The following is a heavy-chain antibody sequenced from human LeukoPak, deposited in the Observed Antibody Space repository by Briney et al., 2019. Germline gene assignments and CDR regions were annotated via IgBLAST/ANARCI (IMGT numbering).Heavy chain of an antibody. V-gene: IGHV3-7*01. CDR3: AELGITMIGGV. CDR1: GFTFSSYG. D-gene: IGHD3-10*02. CDR2: INQDGSSK. Sequence: GSLRLSCAASGFTFSSYGMSWVRQAPGKGLEWVANINQDGSSKYYEDSVKGRFTISRDNAKNSLYLQMNSLRAEDTAVYYCAELGITMIGGVWGKGTTVTISS. J-gene: IGHJ6*04.